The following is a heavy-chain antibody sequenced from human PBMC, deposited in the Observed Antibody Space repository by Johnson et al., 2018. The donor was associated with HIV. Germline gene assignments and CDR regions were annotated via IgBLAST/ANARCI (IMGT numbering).Heavy chain of an antibody. CDR1: GFNVISNY. J-gene: IGHJ3*02. Sequence: VQLVESGGGLIQRGGSLRLSCAASGFNVISNYMSWVRQAPGQGLEWVSLIYTGGSTYYADSVKGRFTISRDNAKNSLYLQMNSLRAEDTAVYYCARGRPSGSHDAFDIWGQGTMVTVSS. CDR2: IYTGGST. CDR3: ARGRPSGSHDAFDI. V-gene: IGHV3-53*01. D-gene: IGHD3-22*01.